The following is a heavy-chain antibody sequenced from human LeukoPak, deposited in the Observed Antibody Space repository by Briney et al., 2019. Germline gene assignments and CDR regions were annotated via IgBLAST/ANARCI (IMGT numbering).Heavy chain of an antibody. Sequence: PGGSLRLSCTASGFTFSSYAMNWVRQAPGKGLEWVSGISGSGASTYYPDSVQGRFTISRDNSKNTLYLQMNSLRAEDTAIYYCVKPISNPWYYFDYWGQGTLVTVFS. D-gene: IGHD2-8*02. CDR2: ISGSGAST. CDR1: GFTFSSYA. V-gene: IGHV3-23*01. CDR3: VKPISNPWYYFDY. J-gene: IGHJ4*02.